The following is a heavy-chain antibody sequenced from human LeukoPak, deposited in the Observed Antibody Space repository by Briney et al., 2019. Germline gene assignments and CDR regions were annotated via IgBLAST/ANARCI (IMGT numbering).Heavy chain of an antibody. D-gene: IGHD6-19*01. Sequence: SQTLSLTCTVSGGSISSGSYYWSWIRQPAGKGLEWIGRIYTSGSTNYNPSLKSRVTISVDTSKNQFSLKLSSVTAADTAVYYCARVGGQGSGWYLADYYYYMDVWGKGTTVTVSS. CDR2: IYTSGST. J-gene: IGHJ6*03. CDR1: GGSISSGSYY. V-gene: IGHV4-61*02. CDR3: ARVGGQGSGWYLADYYYYMDV.